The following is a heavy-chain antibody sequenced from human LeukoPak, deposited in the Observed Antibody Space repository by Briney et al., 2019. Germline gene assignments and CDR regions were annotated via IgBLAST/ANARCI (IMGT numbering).Heavy chain of an antibody. D-gene: IGHD5-18*01. CDR3: ARGPGIQLWLAFDY. CDR1: GASFTGYY. J-gene: IGHJ4*02. Sequence: SETLSLTCDVYGASFTGYYWSWIRQSPGKGLEWIGEMNQRGSMNYNPSLKSRVTISVDTSKNQFSLKLSSVTAADTAVYYCARGPGIQLWLAFDYWGQGTLVTVSS. V-gene: IGHV4-34*01. CDR2: MNQRGSM.